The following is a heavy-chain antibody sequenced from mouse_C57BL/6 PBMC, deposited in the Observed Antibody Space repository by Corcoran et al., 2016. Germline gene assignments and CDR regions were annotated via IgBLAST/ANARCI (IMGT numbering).Heavy chain of an antibody. CDR2: ISYDGSN. J-gene: IGHJ3*01. CDR3: AVFAY. Sequence: DVQLQESGPGLVQPSQSLSLTCSVTGYSITSGYYWNWIRQFPGNKLEWMGYISYDGSNNYNPSLKNRISITRDTSKNQFFLKLNSVTTEDTATYYCAVFAYWGQGTLVTVSA. V-gene: IGHV3-6*01. CDR1: GYSITSGYY.